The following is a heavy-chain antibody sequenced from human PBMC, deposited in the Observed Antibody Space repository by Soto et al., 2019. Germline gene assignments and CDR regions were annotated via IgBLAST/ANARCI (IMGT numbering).Heavy chain of an antibody. D-gene: IGHD4-4*01. CDR1: GGSFSNFA. CDR3: ATPSKERTGRFDAFDV. V-gene: IGHV1-69*01. Sequence: QVQLVHSGPEVKTPGSSVKVSCKSSGGSFSNFAFNWVRLAPGQGLKWMGAIIPLYRTPNYAPAFQGRATITADEVTFTTYLELRSLRPDDAAVYFCATPSKERTGRFDAFDVWGLGTLVSVSS. J-gene: IGHJ3*01. CDR2: IIPLYRTP.